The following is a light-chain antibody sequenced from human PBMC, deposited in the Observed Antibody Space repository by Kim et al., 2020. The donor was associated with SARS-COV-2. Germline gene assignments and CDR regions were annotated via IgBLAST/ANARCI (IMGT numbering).Light chain of an antibody. J-gene: IGLJ3*02. CDR3: CSYAGSSTWV. V-gene: IGLV2-23*02. CDR1: SSDVGSYNL. CDR2: EVS. Sequence: GQSITISCTGTSSDVGSYNLVSWYQQHPGKAPKPMIYEVSKRPSGVSDRFSGSKSGNTASLTISGLQAEDEADYYCCSYAGSSTWVFGGGTKLTVL.